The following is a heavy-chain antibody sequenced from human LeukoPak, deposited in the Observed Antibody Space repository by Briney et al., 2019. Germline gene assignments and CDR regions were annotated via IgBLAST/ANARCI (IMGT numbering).Heavy chain of an antibody. V-gene: IGHV4-59*08. D-gene: IGHD5-12*01. CDR1: GGSMSSYY. Sequence: SETLSLTCTVSGGSMSSYYWSWIRQPPGKGLEWIGYIYYSGSTNYNPSLKSRVTISVDTSKNQFSLKLSSVTAADTAVYYCARGTYSGYGYYYYYYMDVWGKGTTVTVSS. CDR2: IYYSGST. J-gene: IGHJ6*03. CDR3: ARGTYSGYGYYYYYYMDV.